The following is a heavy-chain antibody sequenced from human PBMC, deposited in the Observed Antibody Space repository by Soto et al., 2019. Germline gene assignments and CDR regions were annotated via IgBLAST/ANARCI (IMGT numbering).Heavy chain of an antibody. CDR1: GFTFSDAW. CDR2: IKSKSDGGTT. V-gene: IGHV3-15*01. D-gene: IGHD2-2*01. CDR3: ATWRSSHWFDY. J-gene: IGHJ4*02. Sequence: LRLSCAASGFTFSDAWMSWVRQAPGKGLDWVGRIKSKSDGGTTEYAAPVRGRFTISRDDSKNTLYLQMNSLKATDTAFYYCATWRSSHWFDYWGQGTLVTVSS.